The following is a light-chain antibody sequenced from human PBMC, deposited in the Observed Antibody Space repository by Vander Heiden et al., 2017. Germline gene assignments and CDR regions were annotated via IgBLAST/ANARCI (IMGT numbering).Light chain of an antibody. V-gene: IGKV1-27*01. CDR2: GAS. CDR1: QGITNY. Sequence: DIQMTQFPSSLSACVGDRVTITCRASQGITNYVAWYQQKPGKVPKLLIYGASTLQSGVPSRFSGSGSGTDFTLTISSLQPEDVATYYCQKYNIAPKTFGGGTKVEIK. J-gene: IGKJ4*01. CDR3: QKYNIAPKT.